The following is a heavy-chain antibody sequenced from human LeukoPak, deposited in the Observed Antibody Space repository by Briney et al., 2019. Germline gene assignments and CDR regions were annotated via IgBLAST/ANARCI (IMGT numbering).Heavy chain of an antibody. D-gene: IGHD4-23*01. Sequence: GGSLRLSCAASGLTLRSYGMHWVRQAPGKGLEWVAAISSDGSHKYYGDSVKGRFTVSRDNYKDTLYLEMNGLRAEDTAVYSCARVSSYGGADYWGQGTLVTVSS. J-gene: IGHJ4*02. V-gene: IGHV3-30*03. CDR2: ISSDGSHK. CDR1: GLTLRSYG. CDR3: ARVSSYGGADY.